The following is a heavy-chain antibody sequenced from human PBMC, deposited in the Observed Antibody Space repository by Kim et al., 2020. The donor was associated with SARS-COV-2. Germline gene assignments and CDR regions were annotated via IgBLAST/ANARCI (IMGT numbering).Heavy chain of an antibody. D-gene: IGHD1-26*01. CDR3: ARARKVGQWELLLPPGGY. V-gene: IGHV1-46*01. CDR2: INPSGGST. CDR1: GYTFTSYY. Sequence: ASVKVSCKASGYTFTSYYMHWVRQAPGQGLEWMGIINPSGGSTSYAQKFQGRVTMTRDTSTSTVYMELSSLRSEDTAVYYCARARKVGQWELLLPPGGYWGQGTLVTVSS. J-gene: IGHJ4*02.